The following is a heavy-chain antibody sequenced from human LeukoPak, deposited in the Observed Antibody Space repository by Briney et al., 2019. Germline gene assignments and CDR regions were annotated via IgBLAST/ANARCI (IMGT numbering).Heavy chain of an antibody. CDR2: IKQDGSDK. J-gene: IGHJ4*02. V-gene: IGHV3-7*03. Sequence: GGSLRLSCAASGFTFSSYWMSWVPQAPGKGLEWVANIKQDGSDKYYVDSVKGRFTISRDNAKNSLYLKINSLRAEDTAVYYCARKTVVGSYFDYWGQGTPVTVSS. D-gene: IGHD4-23*01. CDR3: ARKTVVGSYFDY. CDR1: GFTFSSYW.